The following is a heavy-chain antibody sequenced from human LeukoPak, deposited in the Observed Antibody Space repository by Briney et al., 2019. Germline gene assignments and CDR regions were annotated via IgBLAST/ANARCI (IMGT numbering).Heavy chain of an antibody. Sequence: GGSLRLSCAVSGFTLNSYWIHWVRQVPGKGLVWVSRIISDGSGTTYADSVKGRFTMSRDNAKNTVYLQMNSLRAEDTAVHYCRMATIRLDYWGQGTLVTVSS. CDR3: RMATIRLDY. J-gene: IGHJ4*02. D-gene: IGHD5-24*01. V-gene: IGHV3-74*01. CDR1: GFTLNSYW. CDR2: IISDGSGT.